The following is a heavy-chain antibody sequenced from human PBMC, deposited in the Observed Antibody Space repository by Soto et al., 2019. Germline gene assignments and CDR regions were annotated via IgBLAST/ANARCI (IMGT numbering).Heavy chain of an antibody. V-gene: IGHV3-74*01. J-gene: IGHJ4*02. CDR2: INSDGTTI. D-gene: IGHD6-19*01. CDR1: GFTFSNYW. Sequence: EVQLVESGGGLVQPGGSLRLSCAASGFTFSNYWVHWVRQVPGKGLMWVSRINSDGTTINYADSVEGRFTISRDNAKSTLLRQMNSLRVEDTAVYYCARAGWYRFHYWGQGTLVTVSS. CDR3: ARAGWYRFHY.